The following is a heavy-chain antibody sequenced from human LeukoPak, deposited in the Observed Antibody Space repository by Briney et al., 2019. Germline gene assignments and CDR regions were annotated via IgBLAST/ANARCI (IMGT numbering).Heavy chain of an antibody. CDR1: GYTFTSYG. CDR2: VSAYNGNT. CDR3: ARDGPVDTATPIDY. Sequence: GASVKVSCKASGYTFTSYGISWVRQAPGQGLEWMGWVSAYNGNTNYAQKLQGRVTMTTDTSTSTAYMELRSLRSDDTAVYYCARDGPVDTATPIDYWGQGTLVTVSS. J-gene: IGHJ4*02. D-gene: IGHD5-18*01. V-gene: IGHV1-18*01.